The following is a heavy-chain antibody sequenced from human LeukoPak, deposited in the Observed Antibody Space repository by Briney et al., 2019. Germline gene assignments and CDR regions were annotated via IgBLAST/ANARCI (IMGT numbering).Heavy chain of an antibody. V-gene: IGHV4-34*01. J-gene: IGHJ3*02. CDR2: FNHSGST. Sequence: SETLSLTCAVYGGSFSGYYWSWIRHPPEKGREWVGEFNHSGSTNCNPSLKSRVTISVDTSKNQFCLKLSSVPAAGAAVYYCASERLVVVPAAIRNACDIWGQGTMVTVSS. D-gene: IGHD2-2*02. CDR3: ASERLVVVPAAIRNACDI. CDR1: GGSFSGYY.